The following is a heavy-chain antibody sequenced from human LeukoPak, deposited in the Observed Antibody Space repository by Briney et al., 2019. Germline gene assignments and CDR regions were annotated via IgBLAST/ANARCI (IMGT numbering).Heavy chain of an antibody. CDR2: ISYDGSNK. Sequence: GGSLRLSCAASGFTFSSYATHWVRQAPGKGLEWVAVISYDGSNKYYADSVKGRFTISRDNSKNTLYLQMNSLRAEDTAVYYCARDDYYYDSSGSTKNFDYWGQGTLVTVSS. CDR1: GFTFSSYA. J-gene: IGHJ4*02. CDR3: ARDDYYYDSSGSTKNFDY. V-gene: IGHV3-30-3*01. D-gene: IGHD3-22*01.